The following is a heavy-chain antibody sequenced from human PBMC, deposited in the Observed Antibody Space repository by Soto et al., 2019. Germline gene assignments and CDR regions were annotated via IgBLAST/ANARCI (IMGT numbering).Heavy chain of an antibody. CDR3: ARHPIYGDYWDGMDV. CDR2: IYYSGST. V-gene: IGHV4-39*01. Sequence: PSETLSLTCTVSGGSISSSSYYWGWIRQPPGKGLEWIGSIYYSGSTYYNPSLKSRVTISVDTSKNQFSLKLSSVTAADTAVYYCARHPIYGDYWDGMDVWGQGTTVTVS. CDR1: GGSISSSSYY. D-gene: IGHD4-17*01. J-gene: IGHJ6*02.